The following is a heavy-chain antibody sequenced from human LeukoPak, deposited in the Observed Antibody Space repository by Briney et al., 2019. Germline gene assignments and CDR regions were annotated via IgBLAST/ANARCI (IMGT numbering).Heavy chain of an antibody. Sequence: ASVKVSXKASGYTSSEYYIHWVRQAPGQGLEWMGWINPNNGGTRYVQKFQGRVTMTRDTSISTAYVELNELISDDTAVYYCAGKLVGGNPFDFWGQGTLVTVSS. V-gene: IGHV1-2*02. CDR3: AGKLVGGNPFDF. CDR1: GYTSSEYY. J-gene: IGHJ4*02. CDR2: INPNNGGT. D-gene: IGHD1-26*01.